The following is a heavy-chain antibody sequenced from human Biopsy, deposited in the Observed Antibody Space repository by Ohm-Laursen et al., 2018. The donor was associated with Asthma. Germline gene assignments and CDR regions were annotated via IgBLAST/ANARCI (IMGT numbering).Heavy chain of an antibody. CDR1: SGSGGSINNFY. D-gene: IGHD2-21*02. J-gene: IGHJ4*02. V-gene: IGHV4-59*01. Sequence: TLSFTCSLSSGSGGSINNFYWSWIRQPPGKGLESIGHVYYSGSTNYNPSLKSRVTISIDASKNQSSLKLTSVTAADTAVYFCARGVDRVTGLLDHFDSWGQGTLVTVSS. CDR3: ARGVDRVTGLLDHFDS. CDR2: VYYSGST.